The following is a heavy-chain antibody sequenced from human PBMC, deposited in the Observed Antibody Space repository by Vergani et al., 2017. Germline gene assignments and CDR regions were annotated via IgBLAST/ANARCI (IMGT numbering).Heavy chain of an antibody. Sequence: EVQLLESGGGLVQPGRSLRLSCTASGFTFGDYAMSWVRQAPGKGLEWGVFIRSKAYGGTTEYAASVKGRFTISRDDSKSIAYLQMNSLKTDDTAVDYCTRDRSPSPMVRGVTLYGMDVWGQGTTVTVSS. D-gene: IGHD3-10*01. CDR1: GFTFGDYA. CDR2: IRSKAYGGTT. V-gene: IGHV3-49*04. J-gene: IGHJ6*02. CDR3: TRDRSPSPMVRGVTLYGMDV.